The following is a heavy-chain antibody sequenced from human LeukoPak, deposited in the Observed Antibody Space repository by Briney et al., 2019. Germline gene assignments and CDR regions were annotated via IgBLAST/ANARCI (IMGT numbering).Heavy chain of an antibody. D-gene: IGHD2-15*01. J-gene: IGHJ6*02. CDR1: GFTFGDYA. CDR3: AKEFVAANPGFYYGMDV. CDR2: ITSNSGSI. V-gene: IGHV3-9*01. Sequence: GGSLRLSCAASGFTFGDYAMYWVRQAPGKGLEWVSGITSNSGSIGYADSVKGRFSISRDNAKNSLYLQMNSLRAGDTALYYCAKEFVAANPGFYYGMDVWGQGTTVTVSS.